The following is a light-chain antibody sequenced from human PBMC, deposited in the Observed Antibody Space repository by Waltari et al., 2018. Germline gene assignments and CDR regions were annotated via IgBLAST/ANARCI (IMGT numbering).Light chain of an antibody. CDR2: GAS. V-gene: IGKV3-20*01. CDR1: QSVGGT. J-gene: IGKJ1*01. CDR3: QHYVRLPVT. Sequence: EILLTQSPGTLSLSPGERATLSCWASQSVGGTLAWYQQKPGQAPRLLIYGASSRATGIPDRFSGSGSGTVFSLSISRLEPEDFAVYYCQHYVRLPVTFGQGTKVEIK.